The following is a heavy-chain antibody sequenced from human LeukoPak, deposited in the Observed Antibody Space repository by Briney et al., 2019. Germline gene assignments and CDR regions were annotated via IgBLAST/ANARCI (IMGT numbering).Heavy chain of an antibody. CDR2: ISAYNGNT. D-gene: IGHD4-17*01. J-gene: IGHJ4*02. Sequence: ASVKVSCKASGYTFTSYGISWVRQAPGQGLEWMGWISAYNGNTNYAQKPQGRVTMTTDTSTSTAYMELRSLRSDDTAVYYCARDFRPVTPGGRFDYWGQGTLVTVSS. CDR3: ARDFRPVTPGGRFDY. CDR1: GYTFTSYG. V-gene: IGHV1-18*01.